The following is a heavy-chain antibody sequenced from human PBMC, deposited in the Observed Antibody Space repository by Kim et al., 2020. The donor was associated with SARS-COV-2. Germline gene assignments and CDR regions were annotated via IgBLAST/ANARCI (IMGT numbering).Heavy chain of an antibody. Sequence: ASVKVSCKASGYTFTIYYMHWVRQAPGQGLEWMGIINPSGGSTSYAQKFQGRVTMTRDTSTSTVYMELSSLRSEDTAVYYCAGVRTVVQLWGRDEKDYYYYGMDVWGQGTTVTVSS. CDR2: INPSGGST. CDR1: GYTFTIYY. CDR3: AGVRTVVQLWGRDEKDYYYYGMDV. D-gene: IGHD5-18*01. V-gene: IGHV1-46*01. J-gene: IGHJ6*02.